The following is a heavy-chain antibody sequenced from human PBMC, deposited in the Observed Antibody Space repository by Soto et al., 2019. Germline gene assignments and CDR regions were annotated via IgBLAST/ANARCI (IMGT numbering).Heavy chain of an antibody. Sequence: SETLSLTCTVSGGSISSGGYYWSWIRQPPGKGLEWIGSIYYSGSTYYNPSLKSRVTISVDTSKNQFSLKLSSVTAADTAVYYCARGVVPAANYYYYYYYMDVWGKGTTVTVSS. D-gene: IGHD2-2*01. J-gene: IGHJ6*03. CDR3: ARGVVPAANYYYYYYYMDV. CDR2: IYYSGST. V-gene: IGHV4-39*01. CDR1: GGSISSGGYY.